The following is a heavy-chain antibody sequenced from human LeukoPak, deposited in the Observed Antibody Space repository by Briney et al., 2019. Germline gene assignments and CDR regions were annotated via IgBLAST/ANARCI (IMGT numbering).Heavy chain of an antibody. V-gene: IGHV1-8*01. D-gene: IGHD4-17*01. CDR3: ARDLGTVTTFYYYGMDV. CDR2: MNPNSGNT. Sequence: GASGKVSCKASGYTFTSYDINWVRQATGQGLEWMGWMNPNSGNTGYAQKFQGRVTMTRNTSISTAYMELSSLRSEDTAVYYCARDLGTVTTFYYYGMDVWGQGTTVTVSS. CDR1: GYTFTSYD. J-gene: IGHJ6*02.